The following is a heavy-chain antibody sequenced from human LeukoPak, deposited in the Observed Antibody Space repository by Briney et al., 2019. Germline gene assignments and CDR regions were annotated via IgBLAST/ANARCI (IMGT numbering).Heavy chain of an antibody. D-gene: IGHD3-22*01. CDR3: ARHGLFDSSGYYYDFDY. Sequence: PSQTLSLTCTVSGGSISSGSYYWSWIRQPAGKGLEWIGRIYTSGSTNYNPSLKSRVTISVDTSKNQFSLRLSSVTAADTAVYYCARHGLFDSSGYYYDFDYWGQGTLVTVSS. J-gene: IGHJ4*02. V-gene: IGHV4-61*02. CDR1: GGSISSGSYY. CDR2: IYTSGST.